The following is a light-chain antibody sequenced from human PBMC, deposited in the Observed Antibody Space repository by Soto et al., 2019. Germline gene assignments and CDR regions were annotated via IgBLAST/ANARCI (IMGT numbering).Light chain of an antibody. Sequence: QSVLTQPASVSGSPGQSITISCSGTISDFVVYNYVSWYQHHPGKAPKLMLYGVSKRPSGVSNRFSGSKSGNTASLTISGLQAEDEADYYCSSHTTSSALQVFGTGTKVTAL. CDR2: GVS. J-gene: IGLJ1*01. CDR3: SSHTTSSALQV. CDR1: ISDFVVYNY. V-gene: IGLV2-14*01.